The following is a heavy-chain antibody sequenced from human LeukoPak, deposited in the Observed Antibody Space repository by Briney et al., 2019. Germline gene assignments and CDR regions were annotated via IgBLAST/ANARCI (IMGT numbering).Heavy chain of an antibody. D-gene: IGHD2-15*01. CDR3: AKRVAIAATYYYFDY. CDR2: ISVSGGST. J-gene: IGHJ4*02. CDR1: GFTFSSYA. Sequence: GGSLRLYCAASGFTFSSYAMSWVRQAPGKGLEWVSVISVSGGSTYYADSVKGRFTISRDNSKNTLYLQMNSLRAEDTAVYYCAKRVAIAATYYYFDYWGQGTLVTVSS. V-gene: IGHV3-23*01.